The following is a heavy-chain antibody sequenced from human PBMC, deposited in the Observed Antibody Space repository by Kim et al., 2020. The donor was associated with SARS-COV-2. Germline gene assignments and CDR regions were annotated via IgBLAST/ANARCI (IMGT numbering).Heavy chain of an antibody. CDR3: ARGGNFFYYYS. CDR1: GFTFSNYC. J-gene: IGHJ3*02. D-gene: IGHD1-26*01. V-gene: IGHV3-48*04. CDR2: INSSGIPT. Sequence: GGSLRLSCLASGFTFSNYCMNWVRQAPGKGLECVSYINSSGIPTYYADSVKGRFTISRDNAKNLLFLQMNSLRVEDTAAYYCARGGNFFYYYSWG.